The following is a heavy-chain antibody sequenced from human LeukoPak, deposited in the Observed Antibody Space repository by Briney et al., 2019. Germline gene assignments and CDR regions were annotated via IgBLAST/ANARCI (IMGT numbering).Heavy chain of an antibody. CDR1: GFTVSSNC. CDR3: ANPYGGVLYGPFDY. V-gene: IGHV3-23*01. Sequence: HAEGSLRLSCAASGFTVSSNCMSWVRQAPGKGLEWVSAIAGTGSDTYYADSVKGRFTISRDNSKNTLYLQMNSLRAEDTAIYYCANPYGGVLYGPFDYWGQGTLVTVSS. CDR2: IAGTGSDT. J-gene: IGHJ4*02. D-gene: IGHD3-10*01.